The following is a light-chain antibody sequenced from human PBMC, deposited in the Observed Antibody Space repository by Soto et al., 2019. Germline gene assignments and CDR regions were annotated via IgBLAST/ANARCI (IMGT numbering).Light chain of an antibody. J-gene: IGKJ5*01. V-gene: IGKV3-15*01. CDR3: QQYSNWPPIT. CDR2: VTS. Sequence: EIVMTQSPATLSVSPGERATLSCRASQSVSNKLAWYQQKPGQAPRLLIYVTSTRATGIPARFSGSGSGTEFTLTISSLQSEDFAVYYCQQYSNWPPITFGQGTRLEIK. CDR1: QSVSNK.